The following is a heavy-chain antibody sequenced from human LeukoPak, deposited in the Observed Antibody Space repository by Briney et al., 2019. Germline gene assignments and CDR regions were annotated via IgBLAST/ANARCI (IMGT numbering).Heavy chain of an antibody. CDR3: ARVLLWFGGSDAFDI. D-gene: IGHD3-10*01. CDR1: GGSFSGYY. Sequence: SETLSPTCAVYGGSFSGYYWSWIRQPPGKGLEWIGEINHSGSTNYNPSLKSRVTISVDTSKNQFSLKLSSVTAADTAVYYCARVLLWFGGSDAFDIWGQGTMVTVSS. V-gene: IGHV4-34*01. CDR2: INHSGST. J-gene: IGHJ3*02.